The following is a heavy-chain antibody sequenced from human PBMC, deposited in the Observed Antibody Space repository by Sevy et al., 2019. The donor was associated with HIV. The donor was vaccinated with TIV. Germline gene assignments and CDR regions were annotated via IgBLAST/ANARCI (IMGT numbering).Heavy chain of an antibody. CDR1: GFTFSSYW. J-gene: IGHJ6*02. D-gene: IGHD3-22*01. V-gene: IGHV3-74*01. Sequence: GGSLRLSCAASGFTFSSYWMHWVRQAPGKGLVWVSRINSDGSSTSYADSVKGRFTISRDNAKNTLYLQMNSLRAEDTAVYYCARAGDVSGYVFSALNGYYYYGMDVWGPGTTVTVSS. CDR2: INSDGSST. CDR3: ARAGDVSGYVFSALNGYYYYGMDV.